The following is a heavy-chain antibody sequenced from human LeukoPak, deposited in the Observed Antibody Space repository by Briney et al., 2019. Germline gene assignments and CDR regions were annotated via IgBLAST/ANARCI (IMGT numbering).Heavy chain of an antibody. Sequence: PSETLSLTCAVYGGSFSGCYWSWIRQPPGKGLEWIGEINHSGSTNYNPSLKSRVTISVDTSKNQFSLKLSSVTAADTAVYYCARGFSTVTTVLYRGIGFDYWGQGTLVTVSS. D-gene: IGHD4-11*01. CDR2: INHSGST. V-gene: IGHV4-34*01. CDR3: ARGFSTVTTVLYRGIGFDY. J-gene: IGHJ4*02. CDR1: GGSFSGCY.